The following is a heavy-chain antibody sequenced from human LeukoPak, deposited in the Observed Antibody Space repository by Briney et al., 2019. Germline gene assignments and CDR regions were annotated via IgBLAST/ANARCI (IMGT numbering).Heavy chain of an antibody. V-gene: IGHV3-21*01. J-gene: IGHJ3*01. Sequence: GGSLRLSCAASGFIFNSYSMNWVRQAPGKGLEWVSSINTGSDYIYYADSVKGRFTISRDNAKNSLYLQMNTLTADDAATYYCARERNDQAFDVWGQGTMVTVSS. CDR2: INTGSDYI. CDR3: ARERNDQAFDV. D-gene: IGHD1-1*01. CDR1: GFIFNSYS.